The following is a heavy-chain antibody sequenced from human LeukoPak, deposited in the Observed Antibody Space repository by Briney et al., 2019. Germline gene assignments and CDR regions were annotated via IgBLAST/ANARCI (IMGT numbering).Heavy chain of an antibody. Sequence: GGSLRLSCAASGFTFSSYSMNWVRQAPGKGLEWVSAISGSGGSTYYADSVKGRFTISRDNAKNSLYLQMNSLRAEDTAVYYCARGRGSGWYDYWGQGTLVTVSS. CDR2: ISGSGGST. J-gene: IGHJ4*02. CDR1: GFTFSSYS. V-gene: IGHV3-21*01. D-gene: IGHD6-19*01. CDR3: ARGRGSGWYDY.